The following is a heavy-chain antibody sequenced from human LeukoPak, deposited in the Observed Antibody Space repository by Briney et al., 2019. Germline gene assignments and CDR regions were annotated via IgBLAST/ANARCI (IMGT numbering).Heavy chain of an antibody. V-gene: IGHV3-20*04. J-gene: IGHJ3*02. Sequence: GGSLRLSCAASGFTFDDYGLSWVRQVPGKGLEWVSGLNWNGASTGYADSVKGRFTISRDNAKNSLYLQMNSLRAEDTAVYYCARGVLRYFDWSPPTGIDIWGQGTMVTVSS. D-gene: IGHD3-9*01. CDR3: ARGVLRYFDWSPPTGIDI. CDR2: LNWNGAST. CDR1: GFTFDDYG.